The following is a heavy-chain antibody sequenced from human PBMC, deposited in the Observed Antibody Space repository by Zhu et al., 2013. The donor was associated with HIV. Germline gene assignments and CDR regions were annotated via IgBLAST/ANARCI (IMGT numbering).Heavy chain of an antibody. CDR1: GYSFTTYG. V-gene: IGHV1-18*01. D-gene: IGHD3-16*01. Sequence: QIQLLQSGAEVKKPGASVKVSCKASGYSFTTYGINWVRQAPGQGLEWMAYISTYNADTNFAQKFRGRVTMTTDSSTSTADMELRSLTSDDTAVYFCAREDRRLMTSLDFWGQGTLVSVSS. CDR2: ISTYNADT. J-gene: IGHJ4*02. CDR3: AREDRRLMTSLDF.